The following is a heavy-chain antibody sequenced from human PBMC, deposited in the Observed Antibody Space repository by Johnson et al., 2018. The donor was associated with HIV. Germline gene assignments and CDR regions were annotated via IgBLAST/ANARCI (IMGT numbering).Heavy chain of an antibody. CDR2: ISYDGSNK. J-gene: IGHJ3*02. V-gene: IGHV3-30*03. Sequence: QVQLVESGGGVVRPGRSLRLSCAASGFTFSSYGMHWVRQAPGKGLEWVAVISYDGSNKYYADSVKGRFTISRDNSKNTLYLQMNSLRAEDTAVYYCTTEYNWNDKGGAFDIWGQGTMVTVSS. D-gene: IGHD1-1*01. CDR1: GFTFSSYG. CDR3: TTEYNWNDKGGAFDI.